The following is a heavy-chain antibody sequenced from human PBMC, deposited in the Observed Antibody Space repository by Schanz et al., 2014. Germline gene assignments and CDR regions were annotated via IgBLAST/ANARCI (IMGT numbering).Heavy chain of an antibody. V-gene: IGHV1-69*02. CDR2: IIPILGIA. CDR3: ARGYGYSATDI. Sequence: QVQLVQSGAEVKKPGSSMKVSCKASGGTFNSYTINWVRQAPGQGLEWMGRIIPILGIANYAQKCQGRVTITTDRSTITAYMERSSLRAEDAAVYYCARGYGYSATDIWGQGTLVTVSS. CDR1: GGTFNSYT. J-gene: IGHJ1*01. D-gene: IGHD2-15*01.